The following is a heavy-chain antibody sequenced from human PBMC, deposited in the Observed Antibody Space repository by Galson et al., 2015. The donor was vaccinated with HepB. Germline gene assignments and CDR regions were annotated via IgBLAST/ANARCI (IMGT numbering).Heavy chain of an antibody. J-gene: IGHJ4*02. D-gene: IGHD3-9*01. V-gene: IGHV3-23*02. Sequence: SLRLSCAASGFTFNSYAMSWVRQAPGKGLEWVSTISGSGGSTFYGDSVKGRLILSRDNSKKTLYLQMNCLRAGDTAVYYCARDRFRSYDFLTGGVTGYYFDYWGQGTLVTVSS. CDR2: ISGSGGST. CDR1: GFTFNSYA. CDR3: ARDRFRSYDFLTGGVTGYYFDY.